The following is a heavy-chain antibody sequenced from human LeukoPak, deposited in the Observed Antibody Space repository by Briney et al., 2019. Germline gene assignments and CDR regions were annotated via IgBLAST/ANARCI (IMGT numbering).Heavy chain of an antibody. V-gene: IGHV1-18*01. CDR1: GYTFTSYG. Sequence: ASVKVSCKASGYTFTSYGISWVRQAPGQGLEWMGWISAYNGNTNYAQRLQGRVTMTTDTSTSTAYMELRSLRSDDTAVYYCAREYYDSNKRDYFDYWGQGTLVTVSS. D-gene: IGHD3-22*01. J-gene: IGHJ4*02. CDR2: ISAYNGNT. CDR3: AREYYDSNKRDYFDY.